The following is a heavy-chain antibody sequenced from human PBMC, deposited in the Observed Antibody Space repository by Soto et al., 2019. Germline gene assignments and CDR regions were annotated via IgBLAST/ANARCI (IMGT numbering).Heavy chain of an antibody. Sequence: GGSLSLSCAASGFTFSSYAMNWVRQAPGKGLEWVSGISGSGGSTYYADSVKGRFTISRDNSKNTLYLQMNSLRAEDTAVYYCAKDRDYYDSSGYQDSYFDYWGQGTLVTVSS. CDR1: GFTFSSYA. J-gene: IGHJ4*02. CDR3: AKDRDYYDSSGYQDSYFDY. D-gene: IGHD3-22*01. CDR2: ISGSGGST. V-gene: IGHV3-23*01.